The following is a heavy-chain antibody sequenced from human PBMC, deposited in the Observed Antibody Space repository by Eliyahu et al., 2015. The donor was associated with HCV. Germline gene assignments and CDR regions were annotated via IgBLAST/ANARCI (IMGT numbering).Heavy chain of an antibody. V-gene: IGHV3-23*01. CDR2: ISGSGDNXA. Sequence: EVQVLESGGGLVEPGGSLRLACAASGFTFSSRGMNWVRRAPGKGLXWVSGISGSGDNXAYYADSVKGRFTISRDNSKNTLYLQMSSLRAEDTAIYYCAKSGEALPSAYLRYFDYWGQGTLVTVSS. J-gene: IGHJ4*02. CDR3: AKSGEALPSAYLRYFDY. D-gene: IGHD2-21*01. CDR1: GFTFSSRG.